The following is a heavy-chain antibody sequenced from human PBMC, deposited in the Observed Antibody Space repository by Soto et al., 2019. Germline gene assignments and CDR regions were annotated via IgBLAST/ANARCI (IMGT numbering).Heavy chain of an antibody. CDR2: IYPGDSDT. J-gene: IGHJ3*02. CDR1: GYSFTSYW. V-gene: IGHV5-51*01. Sequence: GDSLKISCKGSGYSFTSYWIGWVRQMPGKGLEWMGIIYPGDSDTRYSPSFQGQVTISADKSISTAYLQWSSLKASDTAMYYCASRAHIAVAGLLAFDIWGQGTMVTVSS. CDR3: ASRAHIAVAGLLAFDI. D-gene: IGHD6-19*01.